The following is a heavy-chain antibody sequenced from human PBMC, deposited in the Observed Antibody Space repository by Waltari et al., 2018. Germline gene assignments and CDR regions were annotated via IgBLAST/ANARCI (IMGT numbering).Heavy chain of an antibody. CDR3: ARVAVAGTDNWFDP. CDR1: GYTFTSYD. CDR2: MNPNSGTT. V-gene: IGHV1-8*01. D-gene: IGHD6-19*01. Sequence: QVQLVQSGAEVKKPGASVKVSCKASGYTFTSYDLTWVRRATGQGLEWMGWMNPNSGTTGYAQKFQGRVTMTRNTSISTAYMELSSLRSEDTAVYYCARVAVAGTDNWFDPWGQGTLVTVSS. J-gene: IGHJ5*02.